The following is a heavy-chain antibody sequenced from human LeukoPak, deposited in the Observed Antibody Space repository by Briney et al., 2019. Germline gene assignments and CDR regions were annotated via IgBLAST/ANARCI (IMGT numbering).Heavy chain of an antibody. D-gene: IGHD3-3*01. CDR1: GYSISSGYY. CDR2: IYHRGNI. V-gene: IGHV4-38-2*01. J-gene: IGHJ4*02. CDR3: ARHYFWSGYYFDY. Sequence: SETLSLTCAVSGYSISSGYYWGWIRQPPGKGLEWIGSIYHRGNIYYNPSLKSRVTISVDTSKNRISLKLSSVTATDTAVYYCARHYFWSGYYFDYWGQGTLVTVSS.